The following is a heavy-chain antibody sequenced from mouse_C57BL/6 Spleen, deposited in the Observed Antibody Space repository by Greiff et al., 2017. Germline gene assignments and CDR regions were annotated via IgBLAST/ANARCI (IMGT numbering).Heavy chain of an antibody. J-gene: IGHJ2*01. V-gene: IGHV5-9-1*02. CDR1: GFTFSSYA. CDR3: TRDSLSFGIRYFDY. D-gene: IGHD6-1*01. CDR2: ISSGGDYI. Sequence: DVHLVESGEGLVKPGGSLKLSCAASGFTFSSYAMSWVRQTPEKRLEWVAYISSGGDYIYYADTVKGRFPISRDNARNTLYLQMSSLKSEDTAMYYCTRDSLSFGIRYFDYWGQGTTLTVSS.